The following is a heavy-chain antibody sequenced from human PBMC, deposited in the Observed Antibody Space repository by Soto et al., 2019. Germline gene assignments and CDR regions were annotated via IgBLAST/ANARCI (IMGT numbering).Heavy chain of an antibody. Sequence: SETLSLTCTFSCGSLVSSGYYWGWIRQSPGKGLEWIGNIYYSGNTFYNPSLKSRVTISVDTSKNQIYLHLSAVTAADTAIFYCASIAAPGTTHFDFWGQGTLVTVLL. V-gene: IGHV4-39*01. J-gene: IGHJ4*02. CDR3: ASIAAPGTTHFDF. D-gene: IGHD6-13*01. CDR2: IYYSGNT. CDR1: CGSLVSSGYY.